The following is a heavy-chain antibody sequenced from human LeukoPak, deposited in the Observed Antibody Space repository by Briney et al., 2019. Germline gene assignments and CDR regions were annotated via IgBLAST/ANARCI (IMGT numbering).Heavy chain of an antibody. D-gene: IGHD3-10*01. CDR3: ARGGYYGSGNDFRFDP. Sequence: SETLSLTCTVSGGSISSSSYYWGWIRQPPGKGLEWVGSIYYSGSTYYNPSLKSRVTISVDTSKNQFSLKLSSVTAADTAIYYCARGGYYGSGNDFRFDPWGQGTLVTVSS. V-gene: IGHV4-39*07. CDR1: GGSISSSSYY. CDR2: IYYSGST. J-gene: IGHJ5*02.